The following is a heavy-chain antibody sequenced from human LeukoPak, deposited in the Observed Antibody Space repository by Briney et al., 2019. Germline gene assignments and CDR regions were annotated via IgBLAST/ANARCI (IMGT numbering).Heavy chain of an antibody. J-gene: IGHJ4*02. CDR3: ARGRGYSYGYGGTRYFDY. V-gene: IGHV4-34*01. CDR1: GGSFSGYY. D-gene: IGHD5-18*01. Sequence: PSETLSLTCAVDGGSFSGYYWSWIRQPPGKGLEWIGEINHSGSTNYNPSLKSRVTISVDTSKNQFSLKLSSVTAADTAVYYCARGRGYSYGYGGTRYFDYWGQGTLVTVSS. CDR2: INHSGST.